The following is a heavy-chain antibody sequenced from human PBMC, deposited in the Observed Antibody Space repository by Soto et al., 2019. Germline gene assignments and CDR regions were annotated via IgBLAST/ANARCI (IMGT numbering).Heavy chain of an antibody. J-gene: IGHJ4*02. CDR1: GFTFSSYW. D-gene: IGHD6-19*01. CDR2: IKEDGSEK. CDR3: ERAPEQRPIDY. V-gene: IGHV3-7*01. Sequence: GGSLRLSCAASGFTFSSYWMSWVRQAPGKGLEWVANIKEDGSEKYYVDSVKGRFTISRDNAKNTLYLQMDTLRAEDTAIYYWERAPEQRPIDYWGQGSLVTVSS.